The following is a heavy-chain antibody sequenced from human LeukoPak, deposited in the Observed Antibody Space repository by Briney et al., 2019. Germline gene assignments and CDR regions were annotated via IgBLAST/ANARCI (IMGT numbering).Heavy chain of an antibody. V-gene: IGHV4-59*01. CDR1: GGSINDFY. J-gene: IGHJ6*02. D-gene: IGHD1-26*01. CDR2: IFYSGSA. CDR3: ARLRSGSTPPPPHYYYGLDV. Sequence: SETLSLTCTVSGGSINDFYWTWIRQPPGKGLERIGYIFYSGSANSNPSLESRVTISVDTSKNQFSLKLSSVTAADTAAYYCARLRSGSTPPPPHYYYGLDVWGQGTTVIVSS.